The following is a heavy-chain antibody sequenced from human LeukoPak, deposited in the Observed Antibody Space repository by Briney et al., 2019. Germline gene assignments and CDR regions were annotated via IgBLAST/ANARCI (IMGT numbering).Heavy chain of an antibody. CDR1: GGSFSGYY. CDR3: ARGRITMVRGVIINYYYGMDV. Sequence: PSETLSLTCAVYGGSFSGYYWSWIRQPPGKGLEWIGEINHSGSTNYNPSLKSRVTISVDTSKNQFSLKLSSVTAADTAVYYCARGRITMVRGVIINYYYGMDVWGQGTTVTVSS. J-gene: IGHJ6*02. V-gene: IGHV4-34*01. CDR2: INHSGST. D-gene: IGHD3-10*01.